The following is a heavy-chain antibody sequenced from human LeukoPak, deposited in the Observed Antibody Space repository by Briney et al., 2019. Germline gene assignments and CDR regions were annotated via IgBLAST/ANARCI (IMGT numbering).Heavy chain of an antibody. D-gene: IGHD5-18*01. J-gene: IGHJ6*03. V-gene: IGHV4-38-2*01. CDR1: GYSISGAYY. CDR3: ASLSGDTAMVRYYYYYYMDV. CDR2: MFHSGNT. Sequence: KTSETLSLTCAVSGYSISGAYYWGWIRQPPGKGLEWIGSMFHSGNTYYNPSLKSRVTISVDTSKNQFSLKLSSVTAADTAVYYCASLSGDTAMVRYYYYYYMDVWGKGTTVTVSS.